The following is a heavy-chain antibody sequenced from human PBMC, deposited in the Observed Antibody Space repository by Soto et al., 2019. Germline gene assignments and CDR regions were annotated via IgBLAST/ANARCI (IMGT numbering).Heavy chain of an antibody. CDR2: INHSGST. CDR3: ARGVATYYDFWSGYSNLNYYYYGMDV. Sequence: SETLSLTCAVYGGSFSGYYWSWIRQPPGKGLEWIGEINHSGSTNYNPSLKSRVTISVDTSKNQFSLKLSSVTAADTAVYYCARGVATYYDFWSGYSNLNYYYYGMDVWGQGTTVTVSS. CDR1: GGSFSGYY. V-gene: IGHV4-34*01. J-gene: IGHJ6*02. D-gene: IGHD3-3*01.